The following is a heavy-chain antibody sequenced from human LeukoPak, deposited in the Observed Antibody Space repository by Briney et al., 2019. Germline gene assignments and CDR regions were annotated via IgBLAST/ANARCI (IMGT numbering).Heavy chain of an antibody. D-gene: IGHD6-19*01. J-gene: IGHJ4*02. CDR3: AKDEAGYSSG. V-gene: IGHV3-64*01. Sequence: PGGSLRLSCAASGFTFSNYAMHWVRQAPGKGLEYVATTSSNGGSTYFANAVQGRFTISRDNSKNMVHLQMGSLRVEDTAVYYCAKDEAGYSSGWGQGTLVTVSS. CDR1: GFTFSNYA. CDR2: TSSNGGST.